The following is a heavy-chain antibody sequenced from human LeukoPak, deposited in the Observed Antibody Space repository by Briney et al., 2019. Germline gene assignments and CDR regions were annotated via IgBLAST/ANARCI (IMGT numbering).Heavy chain of an antibody. J-gene: IGHJ4*02. D-gene: IGHD1-7*01. Sequence: GGSLRLSCAASGFSFTTYWMSWVRQAPGKGLEWVGRIKSKTDGGTTDYAAPVKGRFTISRDESKNTLYLQMNSLKTEDTAVYYCTRLSGDNWNYGGNFDSWGQGTLVTVSS. CDR2: IKSKTDGGTT. V-gene: IGHV3-15*01. CDR1: GFSFTTYW. CDR3: TRLSGDNWNYGGNFDS.